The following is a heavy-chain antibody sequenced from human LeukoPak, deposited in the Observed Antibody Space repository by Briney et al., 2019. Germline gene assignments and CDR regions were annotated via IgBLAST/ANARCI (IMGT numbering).Heavy chain of an antibody. D-gene: IGHD6-13*01. Sequence: TGGSLRLSCAASGFTFSSYGMHWVRQAPGKGLEWVTFIRFDGSLKYYEDSVKGRFTISRDDSKNTLYLQMNSLRVEDTAVYHCAKDKGVAGGTWPYFDNWGQGTPVIVTS. V-gene: IGHV3-30*02. J-gene: IGHJ4*02. CDR1: GFTFSSYG. CDR2: IRFDGSLK. CDR3: AKDKGVAGGTWPYFDN.